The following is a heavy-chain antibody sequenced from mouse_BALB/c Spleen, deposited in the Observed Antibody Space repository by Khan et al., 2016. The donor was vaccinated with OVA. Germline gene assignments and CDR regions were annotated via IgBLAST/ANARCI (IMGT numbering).Heavy chain of an antibody. Sequence: QVQLQESGAELVRPGTSVKMSCKAAGYTFTNYWIGWVKQRPGNSLEWIGDTFPGGGYTNYNEKFKGKATLTADKSSSTAYMQLSGLTSEDSAIYYCAKRGASRATGDYFAYWGQGTILTVSS. V-gene: IGHV1-63*02. CDR3: AKRGASRATGDYFAY. J-gene: IGHJ2*01. CDR1: GYTFTNYW. CDR2: TFPGGGYT. D-gene: IGHD3-1*01.